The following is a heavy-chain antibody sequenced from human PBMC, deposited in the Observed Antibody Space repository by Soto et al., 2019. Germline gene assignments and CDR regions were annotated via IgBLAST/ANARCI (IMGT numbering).Heavy chain of an antibody. CDR2: IKQDGSEK. Sequence: EVQLVESGGGLVQPGGSLRLSCAASGFTFNNYWMTWVRQASGKGLEWVANIKQDGSEKKYVDSVKGRFTISRDNAKNSLYLQMNNLRAEDTAVYYCVRGPFDIWGQGTMVTVSS. V-gene: IGHV3-7*01. CDR3: VRGPFDI. CDR1: GFTFNNYW. J-gene: IGHJ3*02. D-gene: IGHD3-10*01.